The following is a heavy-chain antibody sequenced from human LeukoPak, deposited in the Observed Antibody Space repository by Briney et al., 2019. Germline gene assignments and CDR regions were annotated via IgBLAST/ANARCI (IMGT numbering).Heavy chain of an antibody. D-gene: IGHD2-2*01. CDR2: IWYDGSNK. CDR3: ARAGYCSSTSCQDFDY. Sequence: GGSLRLSCAASGFTFSSHDMHWVRQAPGKGLEWVAVIWYDGSNKYYADSVKGRFTISRDNSKNTLYLQMNSLRAEDTAVYYCARAGYCSSTSCQDFDYWGQGTLVTVSS. J-gene: IGHJ4*02. CDR1: GFTFSSHD. V-gene: IGHV3-33*08.